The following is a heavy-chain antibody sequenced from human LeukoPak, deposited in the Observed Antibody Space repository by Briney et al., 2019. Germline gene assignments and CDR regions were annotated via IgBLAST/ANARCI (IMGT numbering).Heavy chain of an antibody. D-gene: IGHD6-13*01. Sequence: GGSLRLSCAASGFLVNANHMNWVRQAPGKGLEWVSYISSRGTTIYYADSVKGRFTISRDNAKKSLHLQMNSLRAEDTALYYCARGEEYSSSLYQCDYWGQGTLVTVSS. V-gene: IGHV3-48*01. CDR1: GFLVNANH. CDR2: ISSRGTTI. CDR3: ARGEEYSSSLYQCDY. J-gene: IGHJ4*02.